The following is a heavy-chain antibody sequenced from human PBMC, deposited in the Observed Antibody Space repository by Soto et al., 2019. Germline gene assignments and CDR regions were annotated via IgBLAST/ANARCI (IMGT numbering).Heavy chain of an antibody. Sequence: GSLRLSCAASGFTFSSYWMHWVRQAPGKGLVWVSRINSDGSSTSYADSVKGRFTMTRDTSISTAYMELSRLRSDDTAVYYCARVPSRRLGRYYGMDVWGQGTTVTVSS. V-gene: IGHV3-74*01. D-gene: IGHD6-6*01. J-gene: IGHJ6*02. CDR2: INSDGSST. CDR1: GFTFSSYW. CDR3: ARVPSRRLGRYYGMDV.